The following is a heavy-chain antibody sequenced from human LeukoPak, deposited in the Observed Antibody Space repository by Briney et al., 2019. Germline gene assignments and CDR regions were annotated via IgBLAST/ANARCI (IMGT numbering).Heavy chain of an antibody. D-gene: IGHD1-26*01. V-gene: IGHV4-34*01. CDR3: ARGTVGGSRNFDY. CDR1: GGSFSGYY. J-gene: IGHJ4*02. Sequence: SETLSLTCAVYGGSFSGYYWSWIRQPPGKGLEWIGEINHSGSTNYNPSLKSRVTMSVDTSKNQFSLKLSSVTAADTAVYYCARGTVGGSRNFDYWGQGTLVTVSS. CDR2: INHSGST.